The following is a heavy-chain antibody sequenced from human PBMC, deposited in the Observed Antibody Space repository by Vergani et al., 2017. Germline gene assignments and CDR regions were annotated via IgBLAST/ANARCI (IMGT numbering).Heavy chain of an antibody. V-gene: IGHV3-7*01. Sequence: EVQLVESGGGLVQPGGSLRLSCAASGFTFSSHWMSWVRQAPGKGLEWVANIKQDGSEKYYVDSVKGRFTISRDNAKNSLYLQMNSLRAEDTAVYYCAREITGTTRAFDIWGQGTMVTVSS. CDR2: IKQDGSEK. CDR3: AREITGTTRAFDI. D-gene: IGHD1-20*01. CDR1: GFTFSSHW. J-gene: IGHJ3*02.